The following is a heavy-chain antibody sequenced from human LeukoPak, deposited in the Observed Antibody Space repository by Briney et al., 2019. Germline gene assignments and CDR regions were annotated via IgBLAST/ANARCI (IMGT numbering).Heavy chain of an antibody. CDR2: ISANNGNA. V-gene: IGHV1-18*01. J-gene: IGHJ4*02. CDR1: GYTSTSYG. Sequence: GASVTVSCKASGYTSTSYGINWVRQAPGQGLEGMGWISANNGNANYAQIFQGRVTMTTDTSTSTAYMELRSLRSDDTAVYYCARGFSSSYRGEGYWGQGTLVTVSS. D-gene: IGHD6-6*01. CDR3: ARGFSSSYRGEGY.